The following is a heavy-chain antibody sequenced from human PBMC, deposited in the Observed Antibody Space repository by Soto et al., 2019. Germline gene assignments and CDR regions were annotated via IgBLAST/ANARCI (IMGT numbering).Heavy chain of an antibody. V-gene: IGHV4-34*01. CDR2: INHSGST. Sequence: XQPPSLARAVDGRSCSGSFWSWTRQPPGKGLEWIGEINHSGSTNYNPSLKSRVTISVDTSKNQFSLKLSSVTATDTAVYYCARSNGPPYGMDLWRQGTTGTVSA. CDR1: GRSCSGSF. CDR3: ARSNGPPYGMDL. J-gene: IGHJ6*01. D-gene: IGHD2-8*01.